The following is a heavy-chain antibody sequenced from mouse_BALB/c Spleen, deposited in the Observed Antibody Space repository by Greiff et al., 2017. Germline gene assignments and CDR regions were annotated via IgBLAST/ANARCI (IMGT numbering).Heavy chain of an antibody. J-gene: IGHJ4*01. CDR1: GDSITSGY. D-gene: IGHD2-4*01. V-gene: IGHV3-8*02. Sequence: EVQLQESGPSLVKPSQTLSLTCSVTGDSITSGYWNWIRKFPGNKLEYMGYISYSGSTYYNPSLKSRISITRDTSKNQYYLQLNSVTTEDTATYYCARRTTMITTGYAMDYWGQGTSVTVSS. CDR2: ISYSGST. CDR3: ARRTTMITTGYAMDY.